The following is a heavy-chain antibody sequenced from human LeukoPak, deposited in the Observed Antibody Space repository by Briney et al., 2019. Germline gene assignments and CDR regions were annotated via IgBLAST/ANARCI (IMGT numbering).Heavy chain of an antibody. CDR2: INHSGST. CDR3: ARVLDSGYYFDY. Sequence: SETLSLTCAVYGGSFSGYYWSWIRQPPGKGLEWIGEINHSGSTNYNPSLKSRVTISVDTSKNQFSLKLSSVTAADTAVYYCARVLDSGYYFDYWGQGTLVTVSS. J-gene: IGHJ4*02. CDR1: GGSFSGYY. V-gene: IGHV4-34*01. D-gene: IGHD3-10*01.